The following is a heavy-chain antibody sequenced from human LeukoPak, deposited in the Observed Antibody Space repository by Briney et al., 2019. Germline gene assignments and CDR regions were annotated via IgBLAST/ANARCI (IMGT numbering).Heavy chain of an antibody. Sequence: ASVKVSCKASGYTFTAYYMHWVRRAPGQGPEWVGRINPNSGDTNYAQKFQGRVTMTRDTSISTVYMELTGLRSDDTAVYYCARDVSGISSATDTFDMWGQGTVVTVSS. V-gene: IGHV1-2*06. CDR2: INPNSGDT. J-gene: IGHJ3*02. D-gene: IGHD1-14*01. CDR3: ARDVSGISSATDTFDM. CDR1: GYTFTAYY.